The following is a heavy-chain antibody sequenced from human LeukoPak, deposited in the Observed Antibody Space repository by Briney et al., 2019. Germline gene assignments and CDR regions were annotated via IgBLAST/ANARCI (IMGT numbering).Heavy chain of an antibody. CDR3: AKHGYCSGISCFFDF. D-gene: IGHD2-2*03. V-gene: IGHV3-23*01. CDR2: ISGSGTYT. J-gene: IGHJ4*02. Sequence: GGSLRLPCAAPGFTFSSLTKSWVPQAPGKGLKWVSVISGSGTYTFYTDSVKGRFTISRDSSKSTLYLQMNSLRAEDTALYYCAKHGYCSGISCFFDFWGQGTQVTVSS. CDR1: GFTFSSLT.